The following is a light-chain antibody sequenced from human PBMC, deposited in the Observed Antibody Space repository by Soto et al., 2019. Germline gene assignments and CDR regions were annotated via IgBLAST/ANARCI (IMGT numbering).Light chain of an antibody. CDR3: SSYTSSSTLYA. Sequence: QSALTQPASVSGSPGQSITISCTGTSRDVGGYNYVSWYQQHQGKAPNLMIYEVSNRPSGVSNRFSGSKSGNTASLTISGLKAEDEADYYCSSYTSSSTLYAFGTGTKVTV. V-gene: IGLV2-14*01. J-gene: IGLJ1*01. CDR2: EVS. CDR1: SRDVGGYNY.